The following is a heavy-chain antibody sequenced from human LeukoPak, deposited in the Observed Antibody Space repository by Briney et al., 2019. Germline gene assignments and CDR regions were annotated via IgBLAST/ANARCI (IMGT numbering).Heavy chain of an antibody. CDR3: AKDLRPNRSYYFDY. V-gene: IGHV3-30-3*01. CDR1: GFTFSSYA. J-gene: IGHJ4*02. CDR2: ISYDGSNK. Sequence: PGRSLRLSCAASGFTFSSYAMHWVRQAPGKGLEWVAVISYDGSNKYYADSVKGRFTISRDNSKNTLYPQMNSLRAEDTAVYYCAKDLRPNRSYYFDYWGQGTLVTVSS. D-gene: IGHD4-17*01.